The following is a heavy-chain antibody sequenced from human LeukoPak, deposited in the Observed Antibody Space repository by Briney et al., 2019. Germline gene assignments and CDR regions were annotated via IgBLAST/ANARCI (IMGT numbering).Heavy chain of an antibody. D-gene: IGHD6-19*01. Sequence: SQTLSLTCAISGDGVSSNSAAWNWIRQSPSRGLEWLGRTYYRSKWYNDYAVSVKSRITINPDTSEDQFSLQLNSVTPEDTAVYYCARARTRGIAVAAQAHGFDYWGQGTLVTVSS. CDR3: ARARTRGIAVAAQAHGFDY. CDR2: TYYRSKWYN. J-gene: IGHJ4*02. CDR1: GDGVSSNSAA. V-gene: IGHV6-1*01.